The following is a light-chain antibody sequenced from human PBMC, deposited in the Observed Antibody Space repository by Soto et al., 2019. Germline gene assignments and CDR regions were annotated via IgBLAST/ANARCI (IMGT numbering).Light chain of an antibody. CDR2: NND. V-gene: IGLV1-44*01. Sequence: QSMLTQPPSASGTPGQRVTISCSGSSSNIGTYTVNWYQQFPGTAPKLLIYNNDQRPSGVPDRFSGFKYGTAASLAISGLQSEDEAEYYCAAWDDSLSGLYVFGTGTKVTVL. CDR3: AAWDDSLSGLYV. CDR1: SSNIGTYT. J-gene: IGLJ1*01.